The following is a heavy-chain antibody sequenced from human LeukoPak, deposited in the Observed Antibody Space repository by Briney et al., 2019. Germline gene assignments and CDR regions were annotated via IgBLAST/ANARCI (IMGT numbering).Heavy chain of an antibody. Sequence: GGSLRLSCAASGFTFSDYYMSWIRQAPGKGLEWVSYISSSGSTIYYADSVRGRFTISRDNAKNSLYLQMNSLRAEDTAVYYCARVKGWSGLHAFDIWGQGTMVTVSS. D-gene: IGHD3-3*01. CDR2: ISSSGSTI. CDR1: GFTFSDYY. V-gene: IGHV3-11*01. CDR3: ARVKGWSGLHAFDI. J-gene: IGHJ3*02.